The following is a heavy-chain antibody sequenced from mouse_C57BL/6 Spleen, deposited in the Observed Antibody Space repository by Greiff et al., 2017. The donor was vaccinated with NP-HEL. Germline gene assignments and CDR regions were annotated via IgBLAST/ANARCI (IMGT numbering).Heavy chain of an antibody. CDR2: IDPNSGGT. V-gene: IGHV1-72*01. CDR1: GYTFPSYW. D-gene: IGHD3-3*01. CDR3: ARGLGYFDY. Sequence: QVHVKQSGAELVKPGASVKLSCKASGYTFPSYWMHWVKQRPGRGLGGIGRIDPNSGGTKYNEKFKSKATLTVDKPSSTAYMQLSSLTSEDSAVYECARGLGYFDYWGQGTTLTVSS. J-gene: IGHJ2*01.